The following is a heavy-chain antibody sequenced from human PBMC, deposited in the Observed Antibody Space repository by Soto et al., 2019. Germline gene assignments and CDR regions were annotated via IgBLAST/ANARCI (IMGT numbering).Heavy chain of an antibody. J-gene: IGHJ6*02. CDR2: IYYSGST. V-gene: IGHV4-31*03. D-gene: IGHD3-10*01. CDR1: GGSISSGGYY. CDR3: ARSSGSLTYYYYYGMDV. Sequence: QVQLQEPGPGLVKPSQTLSLTCTVSGGSISSGGYYWSWIRQHPGKGLEWIGYIYYSGSTYYNPSLKSRVTISVDTSKNQFSLKLSSVTAADTAVYYCARSSGSLTYYYYYGMDVWGQGTTVTVSS.